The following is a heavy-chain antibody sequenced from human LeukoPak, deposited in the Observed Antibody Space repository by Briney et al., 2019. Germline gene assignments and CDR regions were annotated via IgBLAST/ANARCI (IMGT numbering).Heavy chain of an antibody. D-gene: IGHD3-22*01. CDR2: IRSKAYGGTT. V-gene: IGHV3-49*04. CDR1: GFTFGDYA. Sequence: QSGGSLRLSCTASGFTFGDYAMSWVRQAPGKGLEWVGFIRSKAYGGTTEYAASVKGRFTISRDDSKSIAYLRMNSLKTEDTAVYYCTREGTSGYFHYFDYWGQGTLVTVSS. J-gene: IGHJ4*02. CDR3: TREGTSGYFHYFDY.